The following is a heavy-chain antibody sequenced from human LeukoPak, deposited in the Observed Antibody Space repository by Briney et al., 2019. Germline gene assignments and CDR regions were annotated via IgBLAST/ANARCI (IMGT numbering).Heavy chain of an antibody. J-gene: IGHJ4*02. D-gene: IGHD3-16*01. CDR3: ARTPYLYDYVWGSHDY. Sequence: SETLSLTCAVYGGSFSGYYWSWIRQPPGKGLEWIGEINHSGSTNYNPSLKSRVTISVDTSKNQFSLKLSSVTAADTAVYYCARTPYLYDYVWGSHDYWGQGTLVTVS. CDR2: INHSGST. V-gene: IGHV4-34*01. CDR1: GGSFSGYY.